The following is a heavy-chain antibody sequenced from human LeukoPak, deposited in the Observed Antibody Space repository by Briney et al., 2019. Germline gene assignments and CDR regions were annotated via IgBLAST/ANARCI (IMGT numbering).Heavy chain of an antibody. V-gene: IGHV3-23*01. D-gene: IGHD5-18*01. CDR2: ISGSGGST. J-gene: IGHJ4*02. CDR3: AKDGGYSYGFSVDH. CDR1: GFTFSSYA. Sequence: PGGSLRLTCAASGFTFSSYAMSWVRQAPGKGLEWVSAISGSGGSTYYADSVKGRFTISRDNSKNTLYLQMNSLRAEDTAVYYCAKDGGYSYGFSVDHWGQGTLVTVSS.